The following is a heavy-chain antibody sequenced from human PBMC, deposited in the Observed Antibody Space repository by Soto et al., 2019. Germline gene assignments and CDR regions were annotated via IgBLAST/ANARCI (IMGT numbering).Heavy chain of an antibody. V-gene: IGHV3-23*01. CDR2: ISGSGGST. D-gene: IGHD6-19*01. CDR1: GFTFSSYA. J-gene: IGHJ4*02. CDR3: AKDRWEAVAGTIGPRVLDY. Sequence: EVQLLESGGGLVQPGGSLRLSCAASGFTFSSYAMSWVRQAPGKGLEWVSAISGSGGSTYYADSVKGRFTISRDNSKNTLYLQMNSLRAEDTAVYYCAKDRWEAVAGTIGPRVLDYWGQGTLVTVSS.